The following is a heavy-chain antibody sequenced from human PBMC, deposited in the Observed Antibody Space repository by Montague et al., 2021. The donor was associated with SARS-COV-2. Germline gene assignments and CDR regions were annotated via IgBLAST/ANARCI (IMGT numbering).Heavy chain of an antibody. CDR1: GGSVRSGLYY. D-gene: IGHD2-15*01. CDR2: VYYSGTA. V-gene: IGHV4-61*01. CDR3: ARERLDCRGTSCYTNGLDV. Sequence: SETLSLTCTVSGGSVRSGLYYWTWIRQPPGKGLEWIGYVYYSGTANHNPSLKSRLTLTVDTSKNQFSLKLSSVTAADTAIYYCARERLDCRGTSCYTNGLDVWGQGTMVTVSS. J-gene: IGHJ6*02.